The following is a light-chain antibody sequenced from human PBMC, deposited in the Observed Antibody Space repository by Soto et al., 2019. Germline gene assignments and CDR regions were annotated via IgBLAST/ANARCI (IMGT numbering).Light chain of an antibody. CDR2: GAS. CDR3: QQYGSSPWT. CDR1: QSVSSSY. J-gene: IGKJ1*01. V-gene: IGKV3-20*01. Sequence: EIVLTQSPGTLSLSPGERATLSCRASQSVSSSYLAWYQQKPGQAHRLLIYGASSRATGIPDRFSGSGSWTEFNLTISRQEAEDFAVYYCQQYGSSPWTFGQGTKVEIK.